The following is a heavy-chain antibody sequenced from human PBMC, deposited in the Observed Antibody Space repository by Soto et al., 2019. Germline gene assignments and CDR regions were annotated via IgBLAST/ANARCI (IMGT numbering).Heavy chain of an antibody. Sequence: QVQLVESGGGVVQPGGSLRLSCAASGFTFFSFGMHWVRQAPGKGLEWVARISHDGTREYYAVSVKGRFTNTRDNSKNPHGVEMNSLRVQDPAVYYCAKDREPYSRSWPYYWGQGTLVPISS. CDR3: AKDREPYSRSWPYY. V-gene: IGHV3-30*18. CDR2: ISHDGTRE. CDR1: GFTFFSFG. D-gene: IGHD6-13*01. J-gene: IGHJ4*02.